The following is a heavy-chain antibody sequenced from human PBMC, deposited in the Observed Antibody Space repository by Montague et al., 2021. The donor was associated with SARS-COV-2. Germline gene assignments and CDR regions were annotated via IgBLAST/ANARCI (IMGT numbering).Heavy chain of an antibody. Sequence: TLSLTCNVSGGSISSGGYYWSWTRQHPGKGLEWIGYIYYSGSTYYNPFLKSRVTISVDTSKNQFSLKLSSVTAADTAVYYCARVQGITMIVVVIGAFDIWGQGTMVTVSS. CDR1: GGSISSGGYY. J-gene: IGHJ3*02. D-gene: IGHD3-22*01. CDR2: IYYSGST. CDR3: ARVQGITMIVVVIGAFDI. V-gene: IGHV4-31*03.